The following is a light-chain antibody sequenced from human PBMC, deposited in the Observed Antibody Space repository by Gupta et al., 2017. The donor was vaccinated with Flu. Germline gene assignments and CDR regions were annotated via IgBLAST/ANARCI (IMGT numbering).Light chain of an antibody. J-gene: IGKJ1*01. V-gene: IGKV1-5*03. Sequence: PSTLSASVGDRVTITCRASQSISSWLAWYQQKPGKAPKLLIYKASSLESGVPSRFSGSGSGTXFTLTIXSLQPDDFATYYCQQYNSYSRTFGXGTKVEIK. CDR3: QQYNSYSRT. CDR1: QSISSW. CDR2: KAS.